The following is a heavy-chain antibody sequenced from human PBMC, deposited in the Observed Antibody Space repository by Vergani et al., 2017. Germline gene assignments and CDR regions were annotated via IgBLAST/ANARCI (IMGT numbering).Heavy chain of an antibody. CDR2: ISGSGRST. Sequence: EVQLLEAGGGMVQPGGFLRLSCAASGFTFSRYAMSWVRQAPGKGLEWVSAISGSGRSTYYADSVKGRFPISRDNSKNTLYLQMNSLRAEDTAVYYCAKSQRWLAYFDYWGQGTLVTVSS. D-gene: IGHD6-19*01. CDR3: AKSQRWLAYFDY. J-gene: IGHJ4*02. CDR1: GFTFSRYA. V-gene: IGHV3-23*01.